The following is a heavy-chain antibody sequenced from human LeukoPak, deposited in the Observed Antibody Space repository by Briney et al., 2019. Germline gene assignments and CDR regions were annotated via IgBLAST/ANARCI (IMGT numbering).Heavy chain of an antibody. CDR1: GGSISSYY. Sequence: PSETLSLTCTVSGGSISSYYWSWIRQPAGKGLEWIGRIYTSGSTNYNPSLKSRVTMSVDTSKNQFSLKLSSVTAADTAVYYCARDLVLSVSECYFDYWDQGTLVTVSS. J-gene: IGHJ4*02. CDR3: ARDLVLSVSECYFDY. V-gene: IGHV4-4*07. D-gene: IGHD3-3*01. CDR2: IYTSGST.